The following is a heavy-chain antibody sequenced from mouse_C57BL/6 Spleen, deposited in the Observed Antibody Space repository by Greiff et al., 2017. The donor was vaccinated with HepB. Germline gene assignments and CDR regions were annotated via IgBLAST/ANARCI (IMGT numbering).Heavy chain of an antibody. CDR1: GYTFTSYW. V-gene: IGHV1-53*01. Sequence: VQLQQPGTELVKPGASVKLSCKASGYTFTSYWMHWVKQRPGQGLEWIGNIYPSNGGTNYNEKFKSKATLTVDKSSSTAYMQLSSLTSEDSACYEFAGSGATYDGCYGRCFAYWGQGTLVTVSA. D-gene: IGHD2-3*01. CDR2: IYPSNGGT. J-gene: IGHJ3*01. CDR3: AGSGATYDGCYGRCFAY.